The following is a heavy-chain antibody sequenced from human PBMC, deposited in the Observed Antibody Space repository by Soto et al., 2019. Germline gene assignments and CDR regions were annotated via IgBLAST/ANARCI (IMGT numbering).Heavy chain of an antibody. D-gene: IGHD5-18*01. Sequence: SVKVSCKASGGTFSSYAISWVRQAPGQGLEWMGGIIPIFGTANYAQKFQGRVTITADESTSTAYMELSSLRSEDTAVYYCARGFYGDTAMPLDYWGQGTLVTVSS. CDR1: GGTFSSYA. V-gene: IGHV1-69*13. J-gene: IGHJ4*02. CDR3: ARGFYGDTAMPLDY. CDR2: IIPIFGTA.